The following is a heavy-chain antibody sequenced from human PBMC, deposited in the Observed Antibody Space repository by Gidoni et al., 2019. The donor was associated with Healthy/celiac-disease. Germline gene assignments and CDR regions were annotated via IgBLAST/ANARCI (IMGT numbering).Heavy chain of an antibody. V-gene: IGHV3-21*01. CDR2: ISRSSSYI. CDR3: LLQDY. Sequence: EVQLVESGGGLGKPGGSLRLSCAASGFTFSSYSMNWVRQAPGKGLDWVSSISRSSSYIYYADSVKVRFTISRDNAKNSLYLQMNSLRAEDTAVYYCLLQDYWGQGTLVTVSS. CDR1: GFTFSSYS. J-gene: IGHJ4*02.